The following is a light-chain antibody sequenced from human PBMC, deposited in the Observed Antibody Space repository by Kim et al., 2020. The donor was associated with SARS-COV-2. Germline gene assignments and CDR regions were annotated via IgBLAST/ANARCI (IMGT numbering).Light chain of an antibody. CDR1: SIGSKS. V-gene: IGLV3-21*04. J-gene: IGLJ2*01. CDR2: YDS. CDR3: QVWDSSSDHRVV. Sequence: PGKTAKICYGGKSIGSKSVHWYQQKSGQPPVLVIYYDSDRPSGIPERFSGSNSGNTATLTISRVEAGDEADYYCQVWDSSSDHRVVFGGGTQLTVL.